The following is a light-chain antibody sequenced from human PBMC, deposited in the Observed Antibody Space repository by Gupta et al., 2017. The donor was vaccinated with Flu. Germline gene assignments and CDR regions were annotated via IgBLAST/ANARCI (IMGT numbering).Light chain of an antibody. CDR1: NIASKA. CDR3: QVWDSSSDRGV. J-gene: IGLJ3*02. V-gene: IGLV3-21*02. CDR2: GDS. Sequence: GGNNIASKAVHWYQQKPGQAPVLVVNGDSDRPSGIPERFSGSNSGNTATLSISRVEAGDEADYYCQVWDSSSDRGVFGGGTKLTVL.